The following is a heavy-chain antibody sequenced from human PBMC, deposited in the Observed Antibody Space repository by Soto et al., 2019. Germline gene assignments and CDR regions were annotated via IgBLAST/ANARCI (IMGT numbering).Heavy chain of an antibody. CDR1: GFTFSSYA. CDR3: AEVPRVTRYYFDL. Sequence: EVQLLESGGGLVQPGGSLRLSCAASGFTFSSYAMGWVRQAPGKGLDWVSAISGSGGSTYYADSVKGRFTISRDNSKNTLYLQMNGLRAEDTAVYYCAEVPRVTRYYFDLWGQGTRVTVSS. D-gene: IGHD2-21*02. CDR2: ISGSGGST. V-gene: IGHV3-23*01. J-gene: IGHJ4*02.